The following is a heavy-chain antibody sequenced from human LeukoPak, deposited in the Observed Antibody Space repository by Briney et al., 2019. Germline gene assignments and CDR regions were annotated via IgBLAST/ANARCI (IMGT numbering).Heavy chain of an antibody. Sequence: GGSLRLSCAASGFTFSSYEMNWVRQAPGKGLEWVGRIKSKTDGGTADYAAPVKGRFTISRDDSKNTLYLQMNSLKTEDTAVYYCTTYSSSWENNYYYYYMDVWGKGTTVTVSS. CDR3: TTYSSSWENNYYYYYMDV. CDR1: GFTFSSYE. J-gene: IGHJ6*03. D-gene: IGHD6-13*01. V-gene: IGHV3-15*01. CDR2: IKSKTDGGTA.